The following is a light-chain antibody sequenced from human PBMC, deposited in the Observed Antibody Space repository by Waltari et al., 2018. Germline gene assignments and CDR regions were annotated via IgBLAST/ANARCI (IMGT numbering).Light chain of an antibody. J-gene: IGLJ2*01. CDR3: QTWDSSTVI. CDR2: HDT. CDR1: KLGDKY. Sequence: SYELIQPPSMSVSPGQTASITCSGDKLGDKYTYWYQQKPGQSPVLVINHDTKRPSALPERFSGSKSGNTAALTISGTQSMDEADYYCQTWDSSTVIFGGGTTLTV. V-gene: IGLV3-1*01.